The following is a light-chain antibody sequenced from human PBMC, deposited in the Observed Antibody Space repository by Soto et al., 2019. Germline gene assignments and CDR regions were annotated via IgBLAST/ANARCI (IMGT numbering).Light chain of an antibody. Sequence: EIVLTQSPATLSLSPGEMAALSCRASQGVGRSLAWYQQKPGQAPRLLIYDASNRATGIPARFSGSGSETDFTLAIDNLEPEDFAVYYCQQRGGWPLTFGGGTKVEIK. V-gene: IGKV3-11*01. J-gene: IGKJ4*01. CDR3: QQRGGWPLT. CDR1: QGVGRS. CDR2: DAS.